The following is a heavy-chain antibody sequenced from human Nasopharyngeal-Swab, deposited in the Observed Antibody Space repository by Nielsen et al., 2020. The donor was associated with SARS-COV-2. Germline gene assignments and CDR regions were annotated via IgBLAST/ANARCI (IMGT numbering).Heavy chain of an antibody. CDR1: GASVSSNTAA. Sequence: SETLSLTCAISGASVSSNTAAWSWIRQSPSRGLEWLGRTWYRSKWHYDYAESVKSRITINPDTTKNQFYLQLNSVTPEDTAVYYCARGSQGTRWSWGQGTLVTVS. D-gene: IGHD2-15*01. CDR3: ARGSQGTRWS. J-gene: IGHJ5*02. V-gene: IGHV6-1*01. CDR2: TWYRSKWHY.